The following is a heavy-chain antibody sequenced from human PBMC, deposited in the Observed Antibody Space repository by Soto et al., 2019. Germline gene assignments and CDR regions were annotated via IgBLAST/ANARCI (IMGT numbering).Heavy chain of an antibody. CDR2: IKQDGSEK. CDR1: GFTFSSYA. Sequence: GGSLRLSCAASGFTFSSYAMHWVRQAPGKGLEWVANIKQDGSEKYYVDSVKGRFTISRDNAKNSLYLQMNSLRAEDTAVYYCARESSSWGFDYWGQGTLVTVSS. CDR3: ARESSSWGFDY. V-gene: IGHV3-7*01. J-gene: IGHJ4*02. D-gene: IGHD6-13*01.